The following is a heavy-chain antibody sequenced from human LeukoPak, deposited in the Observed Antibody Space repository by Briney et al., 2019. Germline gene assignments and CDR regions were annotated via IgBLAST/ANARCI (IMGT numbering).Heavy chain of an antibody. V-gene: IGHV3-49*04. CDR1: GFMFGGYA. CDR2: IRSESYGGTT. CDR3: SRAVAHLDY. J-gene: IGHJ4*02. Sequence: PGRSLRLSCTASGFMFGGYAVSWVRQAPGKGLEWVGFIRSESYGGTTEYAASVKGRFTISRDDSKSIAYLQMNSLKPEDTAVYYCSRAVAHLDYWGQGTLVTVSS. D-gene: IGHD4-23*01.